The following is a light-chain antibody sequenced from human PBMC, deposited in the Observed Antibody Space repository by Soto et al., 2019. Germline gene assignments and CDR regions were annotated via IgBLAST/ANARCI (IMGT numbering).Light chain of an antibody. J-gene: IGKJ1*01. Sequence: EIVLTQSPGTLSVSPGERATLSCRASQTISSNNLAWYQQKPGQAPSLLIYGTSSRATGIPDRFSGSGSGTDFTLTISRLEPKDSAIYYCQQYGSWTFGQGTKVEI. CDR2: GTS. CDR1: QTISSNN. V-gene: IGKV3-20*01. CDR3: QQYGSWT.